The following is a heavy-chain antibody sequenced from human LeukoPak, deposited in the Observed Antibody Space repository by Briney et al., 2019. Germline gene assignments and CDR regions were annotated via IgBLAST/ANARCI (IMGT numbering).Heavy chain of an antibody. CDR1: GGSISSGDYY. J-gene: IGHJ4*02. CDR2: IYYSGST. CDR3: ARVAARIQLWRYFDY. V-gene: IGHV4-30-4*01. D-gene: IGHD5-18*01. Sequence: PSQTLSLTCTVSGGSISSGDYYWSWIRQPPGKGLEWIGYIYYSGSTYYNPSLKSRVTISVDTSKNQFSLKLSSVTAADTAVYYCARVAARIQLWRYFDYWGQGTLVTVSS.